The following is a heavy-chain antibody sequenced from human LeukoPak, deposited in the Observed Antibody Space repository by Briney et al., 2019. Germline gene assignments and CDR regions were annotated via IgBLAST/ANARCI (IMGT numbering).Heavy chain of an antibody. Sequence: GGSLRLSCAASGFTFSSYSMNWVRQAPGKGLEWVAFIRYDGSNKYYADSVKGRFTISRDNSKNTLYLQMNSLRAEDTAVYYCAKEWIQLWFLDYWGQGILVTVSS. V-gene: IGHV3-30*02. CDR2: IRYDGSNK. D-gene: IGHD5-18*01. CDR1: GFTFSSYS. J-gene: IGHJ4*02. CDR3: AKEWIQLWFLDY.